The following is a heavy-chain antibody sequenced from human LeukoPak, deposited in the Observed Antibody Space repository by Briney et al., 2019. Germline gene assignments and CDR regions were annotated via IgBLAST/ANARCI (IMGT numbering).Heavy chain of an antibody. Sequence: TSETLSLTCTVSGGSISSYYWSWIRQPPGKGLEWIGYIYYSGSTNYNPSLKSRVTISVDTSKNQFSLKLSSVTAADTAVYYCARTEGDIAVAGTSLDYYYGMDVWGKGTTVTVSS. J-gene: IGHJ6*04. CDR3: ARTEGDIAVAGTSLDYYYGMDV. CDR2: IYYSGST. V-gene: IGHV4-59*01. CDR1: GGSISSYY. D-gene: IGHD6-19*01.